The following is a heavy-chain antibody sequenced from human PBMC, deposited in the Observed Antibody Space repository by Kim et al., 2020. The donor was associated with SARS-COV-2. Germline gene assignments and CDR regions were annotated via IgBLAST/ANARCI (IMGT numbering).Heavy chain of an antibody. V-gene: IGHV4-4*02. CDR3: ARPDSSTWSNWFDP. D-gene: IGHD6-13*01. Sequence: YTPSRKSRVTISVDKSKTQFSLGLSDVTAADTAVYYCARPDSSTWSNWFDPWGQGTLVTVSS. J-gene: IGHJ5*02.